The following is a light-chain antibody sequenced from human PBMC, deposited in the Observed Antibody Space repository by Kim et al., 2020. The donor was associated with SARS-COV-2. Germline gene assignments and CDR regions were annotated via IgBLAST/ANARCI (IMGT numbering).Light chain of an antibody. CDR2: HDN. CDR1: SSNVGSKI. V-gene: IGLV1-44*01. CDR3: AVWDDSLNAV. J-gene: IGLJ7*01. Sequence: ELTQPPSASGAPGQRVTISCSGSSSNVGSKIVSWYRHLPGTAPKLLILHDNQRPPGVPDRISGSKSGNSAFLAISGLQSEDEADYYCAVWDDSLNAVFGGGTQLSVL.